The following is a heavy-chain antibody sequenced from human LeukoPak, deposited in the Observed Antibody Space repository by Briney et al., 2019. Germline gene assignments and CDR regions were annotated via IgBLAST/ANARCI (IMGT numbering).Heavy chain of an antibody. CDR2: IYYSGST. V-gene: IGHV4-31*03. CDR1: GGSISSGGYY. J-gene: IGHJ4*02. CDR3: ARAGYHGGNVDY. D-gene: IGHD4-23*01. Sequence: PSQTLSLTCTVSGGSISSGGYYWSWIRQHPGKGLEWIGYIYYSGSTYYNPSLKSRVTISVDTSKNQFSLKLSSVTAADTAVYYCARAGYHGGNVDYWGQGTLVTVSS.